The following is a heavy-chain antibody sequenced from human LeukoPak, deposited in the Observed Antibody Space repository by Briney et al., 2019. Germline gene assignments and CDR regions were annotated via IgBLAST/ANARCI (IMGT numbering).Heavy chain of an antibody. V-gene: IGHV3-33*06. CDR1: GVTFRPYA. Sequence: PGGSLRLSCAASGVTFRPYAIHWVRQAPGKGLEWVGVMWHDGSNEFYGDSVRGRFIVSRDNSKNTLYLQMNSLRVEDTALYYCAQEDEVVTTWSGFNIWGQGTMVTVSS. D-gene: IGHD2-21*02. CDR2: MWHDGSNE. CDR3: AQEDEVVTTWSGFNI. J-gene: IGHJ3*02.